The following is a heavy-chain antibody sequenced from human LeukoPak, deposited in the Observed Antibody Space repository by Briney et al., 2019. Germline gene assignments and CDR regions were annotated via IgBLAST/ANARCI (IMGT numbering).Heavy chain of an antibody. CDR1: GYTFTSYG. J-gene: IGHJ4*02. CDR3: AXXCWEIGXCXXGSGGNATFDY. D-gene: IGHD2-15*01. V-gene: IGHV1-18*01. Sequence: ASVKVSCKASGYTFTSYGISWVRQAPGQGLEWMGWISAYNGNTNYAQKLQGRVTMTTDTSTSTAYMELRSLRSDDTAVYCCAXXCWEIGXCXXGSGGNATFDYWGQGTLVTVSS. CDR2: ISAYNGNT.